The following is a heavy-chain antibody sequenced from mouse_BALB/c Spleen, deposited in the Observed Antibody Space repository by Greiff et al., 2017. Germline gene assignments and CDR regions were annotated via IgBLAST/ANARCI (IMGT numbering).Heavy chain of an antibody. J-gene: IGHJ3*01. V-gene: IGHV10-3*03. D-gene: IGHD2-14*01. CDR3: VREGYRYEGFAY. CDR1: GFTFNTYA. CDR2: IRSKSNNYAT. Sequence: EVNLVESGGGLVQPKGSLKLSCAASGFTFNTYAMHWVCQAPGKGLEWVARIRSKSNNYATYYADSVKDRFTISRDDSQSMLYLQMNNLKTEDTAMYYCVREGYRYEGFAYWGQGTLVTVSA.